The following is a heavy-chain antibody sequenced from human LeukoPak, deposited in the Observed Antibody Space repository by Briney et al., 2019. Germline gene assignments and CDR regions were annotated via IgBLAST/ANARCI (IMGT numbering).Heavy chain of an antibody. V-gene: IGHV5-51*01. Sequence: GESLKISCKASGYTFTHQWIGWVRQMSGSGLEWMGIIYPRDSDTIYRPSFQGHVTISADTSINTAYLEWSSLEASDTAIYYCARHSDVIGAIWGQGTLVTVSS. D-gene: IGHD3-10*01. CDR2: IYPRDSDT. CDR3: ARHSDVIGAI. J-gene: IGHJ4*02. CDR1: GYTFTHQW.